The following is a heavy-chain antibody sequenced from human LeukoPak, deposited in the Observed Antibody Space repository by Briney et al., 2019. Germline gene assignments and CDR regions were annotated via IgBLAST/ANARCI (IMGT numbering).Heavy chain of an antibody. CDR3: AKAGVWLPAV. CDR1: GGSFSSDNW. CDR2: IHHSGNT. J-gene: IGHJ4*02. V-gene: IGHV4-4*02. D-gene: IGHD3-9*01. Sequence: SETLSLTCAVSGGSFSSDNWWSWVRQPPAKGLEWTGEIHHSGNTNYSPSLKSRVTISLDKSRNQFSLKLNSVTAADTAVYYCAKAGVWLPAVWGQGTLVTVSS.